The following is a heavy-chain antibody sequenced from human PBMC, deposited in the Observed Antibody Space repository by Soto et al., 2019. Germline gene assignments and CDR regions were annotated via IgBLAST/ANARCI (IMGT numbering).Heavy chain of an antibody. V-gene: IGHV5-10-1*01. J-gene: IGHJ4*02. CDR1: GYSFRNYR. Sequence: DSLKISCHGSGYSFRNYRISWLRQVPGKGLEWMGRIHPGDSSTNYSPSFHGHVVFSVDKSTNTAYLQWSSLKASDTAIYYCARHFYDDSDYRGDAYWGQGTFVTVSA. D-gene: IGHD3-22*01. CDR3: ARHFYDDSDYRGDAY. CDR2: IHPGDSST.